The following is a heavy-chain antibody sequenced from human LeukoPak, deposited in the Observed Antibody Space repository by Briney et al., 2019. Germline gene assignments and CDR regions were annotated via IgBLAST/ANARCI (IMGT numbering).Heavy chain of an antibody. D-gene: IGHD2-15*01. Sequence: ASVKVSCKASGYTFTGYYMHWVRQAPGQGLEWMGWTNPNSGGTNYAQKFQGWVTMTRDTSISTAYMELSRLRSDDTAVYYCARGIGYCSGGSCYAYDYWGQGTLVTVSS. CDR3: ARGIGYCSGGSCYAYDY. J-gene: IGHJ4*02. CDR2: TNPNSGGT. V-gene: IGHV1-2*04. CDR1: GYTFTGYY.